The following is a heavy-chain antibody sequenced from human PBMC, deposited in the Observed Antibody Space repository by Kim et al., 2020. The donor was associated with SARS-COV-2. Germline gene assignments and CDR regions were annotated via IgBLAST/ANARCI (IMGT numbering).Heavy chain of an antibody. V-gene: IGHV3-33*01. Sequence: GGSLRLSCAASGFTFSSYGMHWVRQAPGKGLEWVAVIWYDGSNKYYADSVKGRFTISRDNSKNTLYLQMNSLRAEDTAVYYCARVGRDSSSWYLFDYWGQGTLVTVSS. D-gene: IGHD6-13*01. CDR3: ARVGRDSSSWYLFDY. CDR2: IWYDGSNK. J-gene: IGHJ4*02. CDR1: GFTFSSYG.